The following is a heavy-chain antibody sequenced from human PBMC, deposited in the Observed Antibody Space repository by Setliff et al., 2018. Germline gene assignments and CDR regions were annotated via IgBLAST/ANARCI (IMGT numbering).Heavy chain of an antibody. CDR3: ARDGGLLQFLEWSRSYMDV. V-gene: IGHV3-48*03. CDR2: ISNSGGVK. J-gene: IGHJ6*03. CDR1: GFTFSNYE. D-gene: IGHD3-3*01. Sequence: PGGSLRLSCVASGFTFSNYEMNWVRQAPGKGLEWASYISNSGGVKYYTDSVKGRFTFSRDNAKNTLYLQMNSLRAEDTAVYYCARDGGLLQFLEWSRSYMDVWGKGTTVTVSS.